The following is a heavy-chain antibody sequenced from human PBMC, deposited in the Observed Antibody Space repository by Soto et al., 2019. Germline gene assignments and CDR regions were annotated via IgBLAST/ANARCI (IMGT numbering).Heavy chain of an antibody. D-gene: IGHD3-22*01. Sequence: ASVKVSCKASGGTFSSYAISWVRQAPGQGLECLVGFISIFGTANYAQKFQGRVTITADESTSTAYMELSSLRSEDTAVYYCARAPGGDSSGYSWYFDLWGRGTLVTVSS. J-gene: IGHJ2*01. V-gene: IGHV1-69*13. CDR3: ARAPGGDSSGYSWYFDL. CDR2: FISIFGTA. CDR1: GGTFSSYA.